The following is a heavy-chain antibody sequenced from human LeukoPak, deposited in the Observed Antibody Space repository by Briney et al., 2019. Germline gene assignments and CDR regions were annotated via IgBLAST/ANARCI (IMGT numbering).Heavy chain of an antibody. J-gene: IGHJ5*02. V-gene: IGHV4-39*02. D-gene: IGHD2-15*01. CDR3: ARDQDLGWSRTRLGENWFDP. Sequence: SETLSLTCTVSGDSISSTNYYWGWIRQPPGKGLEWIGSIYYSGSTYYNPSLESRVTISVDTSKNQFSLKLSSVTAADTAVYYCARDQDLGWSRTRLGENWFDPWGQGTLVTVSS. CDR2: IYYSGST. CDR1: GDSISSTNYY.